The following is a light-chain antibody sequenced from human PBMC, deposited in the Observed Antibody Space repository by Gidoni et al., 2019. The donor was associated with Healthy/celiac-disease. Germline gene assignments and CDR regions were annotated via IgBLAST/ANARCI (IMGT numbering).Light chain of an antibody. Sequence: QSVLTQPPSASGTPGQRVTISCSGRSPNIGSNYVYWYQQLPGTAHKHLTYRTNQRPSGFPDRFSGSKSGTSASLAISGLRSEDEADYYCAAWDDSLSAWVFGGGTKLTVL. J-gene: IGLJ3*02. CDR1: SPNIGSNY. CDR3: AAWDDSLSAWV. V-gene: IGLV1-47*01. CDR2: RTN.